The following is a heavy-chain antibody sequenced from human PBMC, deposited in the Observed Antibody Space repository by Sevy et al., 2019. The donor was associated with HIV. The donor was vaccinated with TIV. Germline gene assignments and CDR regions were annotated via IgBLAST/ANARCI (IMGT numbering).Heavy chain of an antibody. CDR1: GRTLTQLS. CDR3: ATSEDYYESSGYPFDY. CDR2: FDPEDDEK. Sequence: ASVKVSCKVSGRTLTQLSIHWVRQAPGKGLEWMGTFDPEDDEKIYEQKFQGRVTMTEDTSTDTAYMELSRLRSEATAVYYCATSEDYYESSGYPFDYWGQGTLVTVSS. J-gene: IGHJ4*02. D-gene: IGHD5-12*01. V-gene: IGHV1-24*01.